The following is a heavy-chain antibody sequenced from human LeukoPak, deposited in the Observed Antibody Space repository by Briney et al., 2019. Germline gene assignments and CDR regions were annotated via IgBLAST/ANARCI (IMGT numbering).Heavy chain of an antibody. Sequence: SETLYLTCTVSGGSISSGGYYWSWIRQHPGKGLEWIGYIYYSGSTYYNPSLQSRVSISVDTSKNQFSLKLSSVTAADTAVCYCACTPSMAAAGTLMDWGQGTLVTVSS. CDR2: IYYSGST. V-gene: IGHV4-31*03. J-gene: IGHJ4*02. CDR1: GGSISSGGYY. CDR3: ACTPSMAAAGTLMD. D-gene: IGHD6-13*01.